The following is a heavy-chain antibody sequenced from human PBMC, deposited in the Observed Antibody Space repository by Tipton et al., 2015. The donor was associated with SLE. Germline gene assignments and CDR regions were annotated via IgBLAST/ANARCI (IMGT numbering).Heavy chain of an antibody. D-gene: IGHD5-24*01. J-gene: IGHJ4*02. V-gene: IGHV3-23*03. Sequence: GSLRLSCVGSGFTFSSYGMSWVRQAPGQGLAWVSVLYSGGSSPFYADSVKGRFTLSRDTSKNTLYLQMDSLRPEDTAVYYCARCDGYNCLRGFDYWGQGTLVTVSS. CDR2: LYSGGSSP. CDR1: GFTFSSYG. CDR3: ARCDGYNCLRGFDY.